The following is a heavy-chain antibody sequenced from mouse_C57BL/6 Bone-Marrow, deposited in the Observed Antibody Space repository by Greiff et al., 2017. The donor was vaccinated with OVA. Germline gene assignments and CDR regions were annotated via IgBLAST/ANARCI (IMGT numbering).Heavy chain of an antibody. CDR3: ARLGGSSPSYAMDY. V-gene: IGHV1-54*01. J-gene: IGHJ4*01. CDR2: INPGSGGT. D-gene: IGHD1-1*01. CDR1: GYAFTNYL. Sequence: VQLQQSGAELVRPGTSVKVSCKASGYAFTNYLIEWVKQRPGQGLEWIGVINPGSGGTNYNEKFKGKATLNADKSSSTAYMQLSSLTSEDSAVYFCARLGGSSPSYAMDYWGQGTSVTVSS.